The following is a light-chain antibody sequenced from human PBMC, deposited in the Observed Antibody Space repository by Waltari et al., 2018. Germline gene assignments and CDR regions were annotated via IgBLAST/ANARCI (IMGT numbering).Light chain of an antibody. CDR3: QQRSNWPPVT. CDR1: QSVSRS. V-gene: IGKV3-11*01. J-gene: IGKJ5*01. Sequence: EIVLTQSPATLSLSPGERATLSCRASQSVSRSLAWYHHKPGQAPRLLIYEASNRATGIPARFSGSGSGTDFTLTISSLEPEDFAVYYCQQRSNWPPVTFGQGTRLEIK. CDR2: EAS.